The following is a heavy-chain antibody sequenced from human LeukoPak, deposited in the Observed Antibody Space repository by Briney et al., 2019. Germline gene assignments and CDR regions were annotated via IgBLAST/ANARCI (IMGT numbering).Heavy chain of an antibody. CDR1: GFTFGDCV. Sequence: GGSLRLSCTASGFTFGDCVMSWVCQAPGKGLEWVGFIRSKAYGGTTKNAASVKGRFTISRDDSRSIAYLQMNSLKTEDTAVYYCTRRYNYDSSGYYYVRDAFDIWGQGTMVTVSS. J-gene: IGHJ3*02. CDR3: TRRYNYDSSGYYYVRDAFDI. CDR2: IRSKAYGGTT. V-gene: IGHV3-49*04. D-gene: IGHD3-22*01.